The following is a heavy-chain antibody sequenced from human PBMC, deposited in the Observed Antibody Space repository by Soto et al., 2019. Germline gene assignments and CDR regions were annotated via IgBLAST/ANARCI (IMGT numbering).Heavy chain of an antibody. CDR1: GYTFTGYY. D-gene: IGHD2-15*01. J-gene: IGHJ5*02. CDR3: ARDFGYCSGGSCPYNWFDP. V-gene: IGHV1-2*04. CDR2: INPNSGGT. Sequence: ASVKVSCKASGYTFTGYYIHWVRQAPGQGLEWMGWINPNSGGTNYAQKFQGWATMTRDTSISTAYMELSRLRSDDTAVYYCARDFGYCSGGSCPYNWFDPWGQGTLVTVSS.